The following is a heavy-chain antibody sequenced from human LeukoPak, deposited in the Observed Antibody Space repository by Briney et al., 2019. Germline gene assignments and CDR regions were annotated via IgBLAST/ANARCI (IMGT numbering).Heavy chain of an antibody. J-gene: IGHJ4*02. Sequence: ASETLSLTCTVSGGSISSGGNYWRWIRQPPGKGLEWIGYIYHSGGTYYNPSLKSRVTISVDRSKNQFSLKLSSVTASDTAVYYCARLNCGGDCYPLNWGQGTLVTVSS. CDR1: GGSISSGGNY. V-gene: IGHV4-30-2*01. D-gene: IGHD2-21*02. CDR2: IYHSGGT. CDR3: ARLNCGGDCYPLN.